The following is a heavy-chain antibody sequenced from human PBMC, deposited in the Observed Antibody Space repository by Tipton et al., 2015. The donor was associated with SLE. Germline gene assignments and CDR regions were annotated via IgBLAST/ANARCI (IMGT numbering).Heavy chain of an antibody. Sequence: RSLRLSCAASGFTFSSYAMHWVRQAPGKGLEWVAVISYDGSNKYYGDSVKGRFTISRDNSKNTLYVQMNSLRAEDTAVYCCARDFWSGYRPYYYYYMDVWGKGTTVTVSS. CDR3: ARDFWSGYRPYYYYYMDV. CDR1: GFTFSSYA. J-gene: IGHJ6*03. CDR2: ISYDGSNK. D-gene: IGHD3-3*01. V-gene: IGHV3-30*04.